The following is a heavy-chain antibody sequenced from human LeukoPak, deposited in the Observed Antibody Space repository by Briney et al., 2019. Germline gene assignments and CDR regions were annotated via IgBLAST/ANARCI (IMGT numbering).Heavy chain of an antibody. Sequence: GGSLRLSCAVSGFTFSSYGMHWVRQAPGKGLEWVAVIWYDGSNKYYADSVKGRFTISRDNSKNTLYLQMNSLRAEDTAVYYCARDRSSSSSRYYYGMDVWGQGTTVTVSS. J-gene: IGHJ6*02. D-gene: IGHD6-6*01. CDR1: GFTFSSYG. CDR3: ARDRSSSSSRYYYGMDV. CDR2: IWYDGSNK. V-gene: IGHV3-33*01.